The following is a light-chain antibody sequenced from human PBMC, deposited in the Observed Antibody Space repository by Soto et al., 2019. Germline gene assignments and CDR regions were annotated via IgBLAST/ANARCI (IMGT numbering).Light chain of an antibody. V-gene: IGKV3-11*01. CDR1: QSVSSNY. Sequence: IVLTPSPATLSLSAGARATLSCMASQSVSSNYLAWYQQKPGQAPRLLIYDASKRATGIPARFSGSGSGTDFTLTISSLEPEDFAVYYCHQRQYWPPITFGQGTRLEIK. CDR2: DAS. J-gene: IGKJ5*01. CDR3: HQRQYWPPIT.